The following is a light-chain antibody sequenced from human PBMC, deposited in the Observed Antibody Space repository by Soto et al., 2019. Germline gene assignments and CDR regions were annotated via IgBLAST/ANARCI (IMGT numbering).Light chain of an antibody. CDR1: SSNIGANYD. Sequence: QSVLTQPPSVSGAPGQRVTISCTGSSSNIGANYDVHWYQQRPGTAPKLLIFGNSNRPSGVPDRFSGSKSGTSASLAITGLQAEDEGDYYCPSYDSTLSPRSVFGTGTKVTVL. CDR3: PSYDSTLSPRSV. J-gene: IGLJ1*01. CDR2: GNS. V-gene: IGLV1-40*01.